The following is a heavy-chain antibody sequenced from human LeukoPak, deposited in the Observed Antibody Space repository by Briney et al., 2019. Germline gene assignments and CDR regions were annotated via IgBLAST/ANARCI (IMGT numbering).Heavy chain of an antibody. Sequence: PSETLSLTCTVSGGSISNSKYYWGWIRQPPGKGLEWIGSIYYDGSTYYNPSLKSRVTMSVDTSKNRFPLKLTSVTAAHTAVCCTESACGHTTSCSGGFDYWGQGTLVTVSS. V-gene: IGHV4-39*01. CDR3: ESACGHTTSCSGGFDY. CDR2: IYYDGST. CDR1: GGSISNSKYY. J-gene: IGHJ4*02. D-gene: IGHD2-2*01.